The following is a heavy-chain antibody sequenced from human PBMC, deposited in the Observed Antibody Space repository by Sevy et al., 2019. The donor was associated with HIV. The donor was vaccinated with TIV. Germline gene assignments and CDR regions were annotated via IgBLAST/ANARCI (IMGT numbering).Heavy chain of an antibody. CDR3: ASEHNWEDAFDI. CDR2: IWYDGSIK. Sequence: GGSLRLSCAASGFTFNMYGRHWVRQAPGKGLEWVEQIWYDGSIKKYADSVKGRFTTSRDNSKRKLFLQMNSLRGEDTAVYFCASEHNWEDAFDIWGQGTMVTVSS. J-gene: IGHJ3*02. D-gene: IGHD1-1*01. CDR1: GFTFNMYG. V-gene: IGHV3-33*08.